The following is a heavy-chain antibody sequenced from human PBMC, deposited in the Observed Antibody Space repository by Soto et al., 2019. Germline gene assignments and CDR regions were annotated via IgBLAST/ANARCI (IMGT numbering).Heavy chain of an antibody. CDR3: AADYWPSGSSQGTFY. CDR2: IVVGSGNT. D-gene: IGHD1-26*01. CDR1: GFTFTSSA. Sequence: ASVKVSCKASGFTFTSSAVQWVRQARGQRLEWIGWIVVGSGNTNYAQKFQERVTITRDMSTSTAYMELSSLRSEDTAVYYCAADYWPSGSSQGTFYWGQGTLVTVSS. J-gene: IGHJ4*02. V-gene: IGHV1-58*01.